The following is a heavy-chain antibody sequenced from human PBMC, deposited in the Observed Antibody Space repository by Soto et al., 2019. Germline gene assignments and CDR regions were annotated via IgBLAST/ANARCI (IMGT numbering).Heavy chain of an antibody. CDR3: ARLVYDTRLNYMYFDF. J-gene: IGHJ4*02. D-gene: IGHD2-8*01. Sequence: SETLSLTCAVSCVSISSGNWWTWVRQTPQRGLEYIGEIFHDGTANYYPSFERRVAISVDTSKNQFSLKLTSVTAADTAIYFCARLVYDTRLNYMYFDFWGQGALVTVSS. V-gene: IGHV4-4*02. CDR1: CVSISSGNW. CDR2: IFHDGTA.